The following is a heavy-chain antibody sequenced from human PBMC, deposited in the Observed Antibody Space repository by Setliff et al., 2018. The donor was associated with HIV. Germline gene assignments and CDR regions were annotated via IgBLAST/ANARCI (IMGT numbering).Heavy chain of an antibody. Sequence: GGSLRLSCIASAFSFNNYYMTWIRQAPGKGLEWVSYISPNGNSMYYADSVKGRFTISRDNAKNSLYLQMNSLRAEDTALYYCAKDIIPAGLFHDLWGQGTLVTVSS. D-gene: IGHD2-2*01. J-gene: IGHJ5*02. CDR3: AKDIIPAGLFHDL. CDR1: AFSFNNYY. V-gene: IGHV3-11*04. CDR2: ISPNGNSM.